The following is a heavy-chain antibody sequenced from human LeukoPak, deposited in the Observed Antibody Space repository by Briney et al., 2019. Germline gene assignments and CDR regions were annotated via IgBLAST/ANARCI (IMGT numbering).Heavy chain of an antibody. D-gene: IGHD3-10*01. Sequence: GSLSLSCAAPGFTFRSYWMSWVRQAPGKGLEWVANMQPDGGEKYYVDSVKGRFTVSRDNANGSLYLQMNSLRAEDTAVYYCARETPYGSLTFDYWGQGTRVTVSS. CDR3: ARETPYGSLTFDY. J-gene: IGHJ4*02. CDR2: MQPDGGEK. V-gene: IGHV3-7*03. CDR1: GFTFRSYW.